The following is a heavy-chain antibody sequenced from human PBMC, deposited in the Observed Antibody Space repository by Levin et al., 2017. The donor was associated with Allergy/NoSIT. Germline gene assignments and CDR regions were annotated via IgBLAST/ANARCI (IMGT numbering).Heavy chain of an antibody. V-gene: IGHV4-30-4*01. CDR3: ARDAYSIGY. D-gene: IGHD5-18*01. CDR1: GGSISSGGYR. Sequence: PSETLSLTCTVSGGSISSGGYRWSWIRQPPGKGLEWIGHIYYSGSTDYNPSLKSRVTISVDASKNQFSLKMSSVTAADTAVYYWARDAYSIGYWGQGTLVTVSS. J-gene: IGHJ4*02. CDR2: IYYSGST.